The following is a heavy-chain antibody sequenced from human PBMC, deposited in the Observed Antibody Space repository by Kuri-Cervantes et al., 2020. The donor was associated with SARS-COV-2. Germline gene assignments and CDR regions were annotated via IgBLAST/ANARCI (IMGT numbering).Heavy chain of an antibody. CDR1: GFTFSSYG. D-gene: IGHD3-16*02. CDR3: ARLGTRI. CDR2: ISYDGSNK. V-gene: IGHV3-30*03. Sequence: GESLKISCAASGFTFSSYGMHWVRQAPGKGLEWVAVISYDGSNKYYADSVKGRFTISRDNSKNTLYLQMNSLRAEDTAVYYCARLGTRIGGQGTLVTVSS. J-gene: IGHJ4*02.